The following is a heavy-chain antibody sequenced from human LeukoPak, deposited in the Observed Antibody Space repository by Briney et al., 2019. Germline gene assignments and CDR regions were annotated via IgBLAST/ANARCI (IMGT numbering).Heavy chain of an antibody. V-gene: IGHV3-21*01. Sequence: AGGSLRLSCAASGFTFSSYAMSWVRQAPGKGLEWVSSISSSSSYIYYANSVKGRFTISRDNARKSLFLQMNSLRAEDTAVYYCASETTRGYSYGSPTDGFDLWGQGTMVTVSS. J-gene: IGHJ3*01. CDR1: GFTFSSYA. D-gene: IGHD5-18*01. CDR2: ISSSSSYI. CDR3: ASETTRGYSYGSPTDGFDL.